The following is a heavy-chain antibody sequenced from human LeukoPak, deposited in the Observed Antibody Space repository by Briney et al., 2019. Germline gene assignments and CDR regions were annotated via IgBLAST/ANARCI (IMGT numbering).Heavy chain of an antibody. J-gene: IGHJ4*02. D-gene: IGHD5-24*01. CDR3: ARVRRDGYNLQEKYYFDY. CDR2: IYYSGST. CDR1: GGSISSYF. V-gene: IGHV4-59*01. Sequence: SDTLSLTCTVSGGSISSYFWSWIRQPPGKGLEWIGYIYYSGSTNYNPSLKSRVTISVDTSKNQFSLKLSSVTAADTAVYYCARVRRDGYNLQEKYYFDYWGQGTLVTVSS.